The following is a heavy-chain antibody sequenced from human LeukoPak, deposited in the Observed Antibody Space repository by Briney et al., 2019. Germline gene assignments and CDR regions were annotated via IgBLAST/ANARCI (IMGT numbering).Heavy chain of an antibody. J-gene: IGHJ4*02. CDR2: IRSSGVDT. V-gene: IGHV3-23*01. Sequence: GESLRLSCAASGFTFSTYAMNWVRQAPGKGPEWVSSIRSSGVDTYYADSVEGRFTISRDNSKNTLYLQMNSLRVEDTAIYYCAKGINSGSYYYFDYWGQGTLATVSS. CDR1: GFTFSTYA. D-gene: IGHD1-26*01. CDR3: AKGINSGSYYYFDY.